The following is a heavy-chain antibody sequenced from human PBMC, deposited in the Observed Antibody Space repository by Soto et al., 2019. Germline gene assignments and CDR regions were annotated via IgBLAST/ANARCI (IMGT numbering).Heavy chain of an antibody. D-gene: IGHD3-10*01. CDR1: GFSLTSSGVG. V-gene: IGHV2-5*02. CDR2: IYWDGDR. Sequence: QITLKESGPPLVEPTQTLTLTCSFSGFSLTSSGVGVGWLRQAPGKALECLGIIYWDGDRRYNPSLKERLTITQDTSKHPVGLTLTSLEPVDTATYYCAHRVPYYSYWDVGWFDPWGQGTLVTVS. CDR3: AHRVPYYSYWDVGWFDP. J-gene: IGHJ5*02.